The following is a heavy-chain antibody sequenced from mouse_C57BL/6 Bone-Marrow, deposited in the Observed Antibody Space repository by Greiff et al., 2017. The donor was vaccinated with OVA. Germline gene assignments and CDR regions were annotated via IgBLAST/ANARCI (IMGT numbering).Heavy chain of an antibody. CDR3: TTAAYSNYYFDY. J-gene: IGHJ2*01. CDR2: IDPVHGDT. V-gene: IGHV14-4*01. Sequence: EVKLQESGAELVRPGASVKLSCTASGFNIKDDDMHWVRQRPEQGLEWIGWIDPVHGDTEYASKFQGKATITADTSSNTAYLQLSSLTSEDTAVYYCTTAAYSNYYFDYWGQGTTLTVSS. CDR1: GFNIKDDD. D-gene: IGHD2-5*01.